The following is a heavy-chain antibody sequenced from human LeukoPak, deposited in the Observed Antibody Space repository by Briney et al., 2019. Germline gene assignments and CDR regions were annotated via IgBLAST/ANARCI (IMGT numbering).Heavy chain of an antibody. J-gene: IGHJ4*02. CDR3: AREVGGWLNA. CDR2: IYYSGST. D-gene: IGHD3-22*01. Sequence: AETLSLTCTVSGGSFSTYYWSWIRQPPGKGLEWIGYIYYSGSTDYNPSLKSRVTMSVDTSKNQFSLKLSSVTAADTAVYYCAREVGGWLNAWGQGTLVTVSS. V-gene: IGHV4-59*01. CDR1: GGSFSTYY.